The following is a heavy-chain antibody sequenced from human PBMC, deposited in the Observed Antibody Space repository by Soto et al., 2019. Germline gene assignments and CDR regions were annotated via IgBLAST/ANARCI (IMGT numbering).Heavy chain of an antibody. Sequence: GGSLRLSCAASGFTFIRYAMSWGRQAPGKGLEWVSAISGSGGSTYYADSVKGRFTISRDNSKNTLYLQMNSLRAEDTAVYYCATSRHKMTLRGYWGQGTLVTVSS. CDR1: GFTFIRYA. CDR3: ATSRHKMTLRGY. V-gene: IGHV3-23*01. CDR2: ISGSGGST. J-gene: IGHJ4*02. D-gene: IGHD2-2*01.